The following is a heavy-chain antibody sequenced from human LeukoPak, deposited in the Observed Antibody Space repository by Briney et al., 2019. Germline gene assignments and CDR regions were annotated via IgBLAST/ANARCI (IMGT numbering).Heavy chain of an antibody. D-gene: IGHD3-3*01. J-gene: IGHJ4*02. CDR1: GFTFSSFA. CDR2: ISGSGGST. V-gene: IGHV3-23*01. CDR3: TIFGVVTYTFDY. Sequence: GGSLRLSCAASGFTFSSFALSWVRQAPGKGLEWVSSISGSGGSTSYADSVKGRFTISRDISTNTLYLQMNSLRAEDTAVYYCTIFGVVTYTFDYWGQGTLVTVSS.